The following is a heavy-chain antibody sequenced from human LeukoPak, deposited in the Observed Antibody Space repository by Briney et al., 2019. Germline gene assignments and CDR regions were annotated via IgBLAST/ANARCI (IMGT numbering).Heavy chain of an antibody. Sequence: SETLSLTCTVSGASVSSYYWIWIRQPAGRGLEWIGRIDASGSTNYNPSLKSRVTMSVDSSKNQFSLKVSSVTAADTAVYYCASGRDGYNYHDYWGQGTLVTVSS. CDR2: IDASGST. J-gene: IGHJ4*02. CDR1: GASVSSYY. D-gene: IGHD5-24*01. CDR3: ASGRDGYNYHDY. V-gene: IGHV4-4*07.